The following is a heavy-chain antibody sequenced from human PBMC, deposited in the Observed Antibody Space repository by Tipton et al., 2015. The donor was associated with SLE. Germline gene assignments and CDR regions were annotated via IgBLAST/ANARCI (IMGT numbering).Heavy chain of an antibody. CDR2: IHYSGTT. V-gene: IGHV4-39*01. D-gene: IGHD3-22*01. Sequence: TLSLTCTVSGFSISSSSYTWGWIRQPPGKGLEWIGTIHYSGTTYYNASLKSRVTISVDTSKNQFSLKLSSVTAADTAVYYCARSSGYYYYGMDVWGQGTTVTVSS. CDR1: GFSISSSSYT. CDR3: ARSSGYYYYGMDV. J-gene: IGHJ6*02.